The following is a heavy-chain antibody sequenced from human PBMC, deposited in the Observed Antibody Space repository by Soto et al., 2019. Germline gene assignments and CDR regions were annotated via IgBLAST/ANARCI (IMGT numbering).Heavy chain of an antibody. D-gene: IGHD6-13*01. CDR1: GYTFTHYY. CDR3: ARDLAAGDH. CDR2: INPASGST. J-gene: IGHJ4*02. V-gene: IGHV1-46*01. Sequence: QVQLVQSGAEVKKPGASVKLSCRTSGYTFTHYYIHWVRQAPGQGLEWLAIINPASGSTNYAQDFQGRVTLTMDTSTTTVYMELSGLRAEDTDIFCCARDLAAGDHWGQGTLVTVSS.